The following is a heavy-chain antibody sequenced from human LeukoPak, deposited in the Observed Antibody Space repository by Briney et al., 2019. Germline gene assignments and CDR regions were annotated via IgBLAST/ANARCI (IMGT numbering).Heavy chain of an antibody. V-gene: IGHV3-23*01. Sequence: GGSLRLSCAASGFTFSDYAMSWVRQAPGKGLEWLSVISGGSSGSTYYADSVKGRFTISRDNSKNTLYLQMNSLRAEDTAVYYCAQDQVLVTTTGTGIVWGQGTMVTVSS. CDR3: AQDQVLVTTTGTGIV. CDR2: ISGGSSGST. J-gene: IGHJ3*01. CDR1: GFTFSDYA. D-gene: IGHD1-1*01.